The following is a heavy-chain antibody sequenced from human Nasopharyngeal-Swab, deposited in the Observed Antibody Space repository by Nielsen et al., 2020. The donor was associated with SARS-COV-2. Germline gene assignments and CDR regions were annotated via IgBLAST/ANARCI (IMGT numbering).Heavy chain of an antibody. D-gene: IGHD3-16*01. V-gene: IGHV3-74*01. Sequence: GESLKISCAVSGFTFNNYWMHWVRQAPGKGLVWVSRINGEESRTSYADSVKGRFTDNAKNTLYLQMNSLRADDAAMYYCARDPHGVRGAMQDAFDLWGQGTMVTVSS. CDR2: INGEESRT. J-gene: IGHJ3*01. CDR1: GFTFNNYW. CDR3: ARDPHGVRGAMQDAFDL.